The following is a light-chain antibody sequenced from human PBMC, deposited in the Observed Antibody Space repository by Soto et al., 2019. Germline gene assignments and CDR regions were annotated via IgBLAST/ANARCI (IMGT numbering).Light chain of an antibody. Sequence: EIAMTQSPATLSVSQGERATLSCRASQSVNSNLAWYQQKPGQAPRLLIYGASTRATGIPARFSGSGSGTEFTVTISSLQSEDFAVYYCQQYNNWPLTFGGGTKVEIK. CDR2: GAS. V-gene: IGKV3-15*01. CDR1: QSVNSN. J-gene: IGKJ4*01. CDR3: QQYNNWPLT.